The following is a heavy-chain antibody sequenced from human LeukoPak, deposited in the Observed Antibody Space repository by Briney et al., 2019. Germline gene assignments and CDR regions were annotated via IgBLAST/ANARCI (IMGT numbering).Heavy chain of an antibody. D-gene: IGHD5-18*01. V-gene: IGHV3-21*01. CDR3: ARDGGYSYGYPLDY. CDR2: ISSSSSYI. Sequence: GGSLRLSCAASGFTFSSYSMNWVRRAPGKGLVWVSSISSSSSYIYYADSVTGRFTISRDNAKNSLYLQMNSLRAEDTAVYYCARDGGYSYGYPLDYWGQGTLVTVSS. CDR1: GFTFSSYS. J-gene: IGHJ4*02.